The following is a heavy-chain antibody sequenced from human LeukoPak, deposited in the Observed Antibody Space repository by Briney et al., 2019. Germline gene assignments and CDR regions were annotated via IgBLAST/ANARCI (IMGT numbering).Heavy chain of an antibody. CDR3: TRAPRKAWFDP. CDR2: TSYSGNT. J-gene: IGHJ5*02. Sequence: KPSETLSLTCTVSGGSISSYYWSWIRQPPGKGLEWIGYTSYSGNTNYNPSLKSRVTMSVDTSRKQFSLRLTSVTAADTAVYYCTRAPRKAWFDPWGQGTLVTVSS. V-gene: IGHV4-59*01. D-gene: IGHD1-14*01. CDR1: GGSISSYY.